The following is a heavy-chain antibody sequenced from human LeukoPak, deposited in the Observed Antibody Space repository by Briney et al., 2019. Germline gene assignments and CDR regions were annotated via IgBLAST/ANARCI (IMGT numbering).Heavy chain of an antibody. V-gene: IGHV1-18*04. CDR2: ISAYNGNT. Sequence: ASVKVSCKASGYTFTGYYMHWVRQAPGQGLEWMGWISAYNGNTNYAQKLQGRVTMTTDTSTSTAYMELRSLRSDDTAVYYCARQFTMVRGVIRYGMDVWGQGTTVTVSS. D-gene: IGHD3-10*01. CDR3: ARQFTMVRGVIRYGMDV. CDR1: GYTFTGYY. J-gene: IGHJ6*02.